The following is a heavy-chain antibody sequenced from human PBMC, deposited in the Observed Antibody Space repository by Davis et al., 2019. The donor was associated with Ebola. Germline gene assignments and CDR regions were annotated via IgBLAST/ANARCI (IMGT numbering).Heavy chain of an antibody. CDR1: GYDFNIYW. V-gene: IGHV5-51*01. D-gene: IGHD7-27*01. Sequence: GASLKISCKGSGYDFNIYWIGWVRPMPGKGLEWMGIIYPGDYDTTYSPSFQGQVTISADKSTSTSYLQWSSLKASDTDMYYCAKLKRLEPLGIIDAFDIWGQGTMVTVSS. CDR3: AKLKRLEPLGIIDAFDI. CDR2: IYPGDYDT. J-gene: IGHJ3*02.